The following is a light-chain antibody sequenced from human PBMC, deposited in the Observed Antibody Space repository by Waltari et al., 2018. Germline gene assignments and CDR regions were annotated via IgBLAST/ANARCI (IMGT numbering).Light chain of an antibody. CDR1: QSISEY. CDR3: QQSYT. J-gene: IGKJ4*01. V-gene: IGKV1-39*01. CDR2: GAS. Sequence: VTITCRASQSISEYLNWYQQKPGKAPKLLIYGASSLQSGVPSRFSGCGSGTDFTLSITSLQPEDSATYYCQQSYTFGGGTKVEIK.